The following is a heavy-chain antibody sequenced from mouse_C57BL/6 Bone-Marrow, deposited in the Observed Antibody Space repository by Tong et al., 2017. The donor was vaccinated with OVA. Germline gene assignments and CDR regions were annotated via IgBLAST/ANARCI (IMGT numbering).Heavy chain of an antibody. Sequence: VQLKESGPGLVAPSQSLSITCTVSGFSLTSYGVHWVRQPPGKGLEWLGVIWAGGSTNYNSALMSRLSISKDNSKSQVFLKMNSLQTDDTVMYYCARFQYGNYWYFDVWGAGTTVTVSS. V-gene: IGHV2-9*02. D-gene: IGHD2-10*02. CDR1: GFSLTSYG. CDR2: IWAGGST. J-gene: IGHJ1*01. CDR3: ARFQYGNYWYFDV.